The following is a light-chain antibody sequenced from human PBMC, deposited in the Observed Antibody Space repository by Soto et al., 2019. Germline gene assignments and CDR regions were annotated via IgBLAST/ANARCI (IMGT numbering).Light chain of an antibody. V-gene: IGLV2-14*01. CDR2: EVS. J-gene: IGLJ1*01. CDR1: SSDVGGYNY. Sequence: QSALTQPASVSGSPGQSITISCTGTSSDVGGYNYVSWYQQHPGKAPKLMIYEVSNRPSGVSNRFSGSKSGNTASLTISGLQAEDEADYYCSSYTSSSTIDVFGNGTKVT. CDR3: SSYTSSSTIDV.